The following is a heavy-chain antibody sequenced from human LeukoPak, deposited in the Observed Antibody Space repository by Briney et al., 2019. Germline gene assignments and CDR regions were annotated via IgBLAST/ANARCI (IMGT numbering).Heavy chain of an antibody. D-gene: IGHD1-26*01. CDR1: GGTFSSYA. CDR2: IIPIFGTA. Sequence: SVKVSCXASGGTFSSYAISWVRQAPRQGLEWMEGIIPIFGTANYAQKFQGRVTITTDESTSTAYMELSSLRSEDTAVYYCARLASGSYAKDYWGQGTLVTVSS. J-gene: IGHJ4*02. CDR3: ARLASGSYAKDY. V-gene: IGHV1-69*05.